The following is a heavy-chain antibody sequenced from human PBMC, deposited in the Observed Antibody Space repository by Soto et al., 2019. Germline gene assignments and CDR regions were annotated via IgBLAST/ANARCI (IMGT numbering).Heavy chain of an antibody. CDR1: GYTFTRYG. CDR3: AMVDVYVTPSPQDV. V-gene: IGHV1-18*01. J-gene: IGHJ6*02. CDR2: INTYNGNT. D-gene: IGHD3-16*01. Sequence: QGQLVQSGAEVKNPGASVKVSCKASGYTFTRYGIGWARQAPGQGLEWMGWINTYNGNTNYARNVQGRVTLTTDTSTSTAYMELRSLRSNDTAIYYCAMVDVYVTPSPQDVWGQGTTVIVSS.